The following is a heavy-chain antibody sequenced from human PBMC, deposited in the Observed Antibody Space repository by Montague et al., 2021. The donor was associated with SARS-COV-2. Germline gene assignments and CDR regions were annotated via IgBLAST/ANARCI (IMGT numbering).Heavy chain of an antibody. CDR2: IYYTGXT. Sequence: SETLSLTCTVSGGSVSSGSYYWSWVRQPPGKGLQWIGYIYYTGXTXYXXXXQSRVTISVDSSKNQFSVRLSSVTAADTAVYYCARISGITSWYYDYWGQGTLVTVSS. D-gene: IGHD1-14*01. CDR3: ARISGITSWYYDY. J-gene: IGHJ4*02. V-gene: IGHV4-61*01. CDR1: GGSVSSGSYY.